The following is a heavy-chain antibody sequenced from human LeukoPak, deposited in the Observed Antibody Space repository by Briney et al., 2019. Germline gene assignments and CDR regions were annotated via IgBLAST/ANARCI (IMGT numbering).Heavy chain of an antibody. V-gene: IGHV3-7*04. CDR1: GFTFSSYW. CDR3: ARGYYDPGLFDY. Sequence: GGSLRLSCAASGFTFSSYWMSWVRQAPGKGLKWLANIKQDGSEKSYVDSVKGRFTISRDNAKNSLYLQMNGLRAEDAAVYYCARGYYDPGLFDYWGQGTLVTVSS. J-gene: IGHJ4*02. CDR2: IKQDGSEK. D-gene: IGHD3-22*01.